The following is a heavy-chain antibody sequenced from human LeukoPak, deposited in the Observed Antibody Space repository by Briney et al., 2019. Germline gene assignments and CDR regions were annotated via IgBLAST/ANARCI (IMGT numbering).Heavy chain of an antibody. J-gene: IGHJ4*02. D-gene: IGHD1-20*01. Sequence: GESLKISCKGSGYSFTRSWIGWVRQMPGKGLEWMGIIYPGDSDTRYSPSFQGQVTMSVDKSISTAYLQWSSLKASDTAMYYCARAITGTDRLVDYWGQGTLVTVSS. V-gene: IGHV5-51*01. CDR2: IYPGDSDT. CDR3: ARAITGTDRLVDY. CDR1: GYSFTRSW.